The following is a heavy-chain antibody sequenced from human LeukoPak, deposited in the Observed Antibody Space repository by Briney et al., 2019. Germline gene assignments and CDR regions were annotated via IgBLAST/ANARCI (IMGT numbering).Heavy chain of an antibody. D-gene: IGHD5/OR15-5a*01. Sequence: GGSLRLSCAASGFTFSSYSMNWVRQAPGKGLEWVSYISSSSSTIYYADSVKGRFTISRDNAKNSLYLQMNSLRAEDTAVYYCAKVLSTGAPRGAFDIWGQGTMVTVSS. J-gene: IGHJ3*02. V-gene: IGHV3-48*01. CDR2: ISSSSSTI. CDR1: GFTFSSYS. CDR3: AKVLSTGAPRGAFDI.